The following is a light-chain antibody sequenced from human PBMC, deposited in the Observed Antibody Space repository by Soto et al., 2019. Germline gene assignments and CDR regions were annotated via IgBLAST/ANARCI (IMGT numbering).Light chain of an antibody. CDR2: DVS. J-gene: IGLJ1*01. V-gene: IGLV2-14*01. CDR1: SSDVGDYNY. Sequence: QSALTQPASVSGSPGQSITISCTGTSSDVGDYNYVSWYQQHPGKAPKLMLYDVSNRPSGISNRFSGSKSGNTASLTISGLQAEHEADYYCSSYTSSSTLFGTGTKLTVL. CDR3: SSYTSSSTL.